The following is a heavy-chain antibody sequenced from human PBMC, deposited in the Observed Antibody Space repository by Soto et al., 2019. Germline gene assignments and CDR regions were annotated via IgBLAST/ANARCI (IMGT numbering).Heavy chain of an antibody. CDR2: IDPSDSYT. CDR3: ARGYYGSGGMDV. Sequence: RGESLKISCKGSGYSFTSYWISWVRQMPGKGLEWMGRIDPSDSYTNYSPSFQGHVTISADKSISTDYLKWSSMKASDTAMYYCARGYYGSGGMDVWGQGTTVTVSS. V-gene: IGHV5-10-1*01. J-gene: IGHJ6*02. CDR1: GYSFTSYW. D-gene: IGHD3-10*01.